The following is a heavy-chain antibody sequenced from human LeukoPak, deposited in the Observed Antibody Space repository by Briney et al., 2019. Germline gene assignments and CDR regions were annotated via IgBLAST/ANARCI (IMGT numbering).Heavy chain of an antibody. D-gene: IGHD5-12*01. CDR3: AKCGYELPREIDY. CDR1: HYSISSGYY. Sequence: SETLSLTCTVSHYSISSGYYWGWMRQPPGEGLEYIGSIFHSGSTYYNPSLKSRVTISVDRSKNQFSLKLSSVTAADTAVYFCAKCGYELPREIDYWGQGTLVTVSS. CDR2: IFHSGST. V-gene: IGHV4-38-2*02. J-gene: IGHJ4*02.